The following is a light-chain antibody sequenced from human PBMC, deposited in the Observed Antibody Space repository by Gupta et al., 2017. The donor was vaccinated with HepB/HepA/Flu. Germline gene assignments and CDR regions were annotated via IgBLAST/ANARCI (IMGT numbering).Light chain of an antibody. V-gene: IGKV3-11*01. CDR1: ESVRNF. J-gene: IGKJ4*01. Sequence: EIVLTQSPATLCLSPGERATPSFRARESVRNFLVWFQQKPGQAPRLLIYGAASRDTGVATRFGGGGFGKNLSLTTISREQEEFAGYYYQQQSNCPPLTFGRGTKVDIK. CDR3: QQQSNCPPLT. CDR2: GAA.